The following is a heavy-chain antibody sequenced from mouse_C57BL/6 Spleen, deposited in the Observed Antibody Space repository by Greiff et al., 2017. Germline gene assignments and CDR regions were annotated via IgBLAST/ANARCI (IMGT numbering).Heavy chain of an antibody. CDR2: IRNKANNHAT. D-gene: IGHD2-4*01. CDR1: GFTFSDAW. Sequence: EVQLQQSGGGLVQPGGSMKLSCAASGFTFSDAWMDWVRQSPEKGLEWVAEIRNKANNHATYYAEFVKGRFTISRDYSKRSVYLKVSSVRAEDTGIYYWKGGNDYDDGYCDYWGQGTTLTVSS. CDR3: KGGNDYDDGYCDY. J-gene: IGHJ2*01. V-gene: IGHV6-6*01.